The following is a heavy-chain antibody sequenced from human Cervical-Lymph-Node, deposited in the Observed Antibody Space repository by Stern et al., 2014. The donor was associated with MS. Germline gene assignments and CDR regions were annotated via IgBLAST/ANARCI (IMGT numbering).Heavy chain of an antibody. J-gene: IGHJ4*02. Sequence: ESGPALVKPTQTLTLTCNFSGFSLSTSGMCVSWLRQPPGNALEWLALLDWDGAEYYRTSLKTRLTISKDTSKNQVVLKMTNMDPVDTATYYCARHDYKNQVADYWGQGTLVTVSS. D-gene: IGHD4-11*01. CDR3: ARHDYKNQVADY. CDR1: GFSLSTSGMC. V-gene: IGHV2-70*13. CDR2: LDWDGAE.